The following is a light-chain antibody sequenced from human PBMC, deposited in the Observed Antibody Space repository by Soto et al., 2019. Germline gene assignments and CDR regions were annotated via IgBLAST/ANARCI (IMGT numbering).Light chain of an antibody. CDR2: DSS. J-gene: IGKJ5*01. CDR1: QSISTW. CDR3: QQYHTFSIA. Sequence: DIQITHSPSTLSASVVDSVTVTCLASQSISTWLAWYQQKPGRAPKLLIYDSSSLESGVPSRFSGSGSGTDFTLTISGLQPDDFATYYCQQYHTFSIAFGQGTRLEIK. V-gene: IGKV1-5*01.